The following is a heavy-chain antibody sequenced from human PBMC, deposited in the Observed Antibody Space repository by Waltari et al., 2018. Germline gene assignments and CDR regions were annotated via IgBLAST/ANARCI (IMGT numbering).Heavy chain of an antibody. CDR2: IYVGVST. V-gene: IGHV4-61*02. CDR1: GGSINSDAHY. Sequence: QVQLQESDPGLVKPSQTLSLTCTVSGGSINSDAHYWSWIRQPAGKGLEWIGRIYVGVSTYHSPSFKNRVTFSEDMSKNQFSLRLKSVTAADTAFYYCARESSLGVWGTFRHYYFDSWGQGILVTVSS. J-gene: IGHJ4*02. CDR3: ARESSLGVWGTFRHYYFDS. D-gene: IGHD3-16*02.